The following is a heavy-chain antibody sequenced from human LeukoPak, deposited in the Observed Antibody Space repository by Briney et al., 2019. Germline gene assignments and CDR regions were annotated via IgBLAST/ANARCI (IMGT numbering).Heavy chain of an antibody. J-gene: IGHJ4*02. V-gene: IGHV3-9*01. CDR1: GFTFDDYA. Sequence: PGGSLRLSCAASGFTFDDYAMHWVRQAPGKGLEWVSGISWNRGSIGYADSVKGRFTTSRDNAKMSLYLQMNSLRAEDTALYYCAKGYCSSISCHADYWGQGTLVTASS. CDR3: AKGYCSSISCHADY. CDR2: ISWNRGSI. D-gene: IGHD2-2*01.